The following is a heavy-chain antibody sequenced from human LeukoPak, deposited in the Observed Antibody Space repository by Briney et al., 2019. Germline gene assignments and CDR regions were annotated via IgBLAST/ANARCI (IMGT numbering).Heavy chain of an antibody. CDR3: AKVAKYYYGPETYFFFEH. D-gene: IGHD3-10*01. V-gene: IGHV4-30-4*07. CDR1: GGSISSGGYS. J-gene: IGHJ4*02. CDR2: IYYSGST. Sequence: PSETLSLTCAVSGGSISSGGYSWSWIRQTPGKGLEWIGYIYYSGSTYYNPSLKSRVTISVDTSKNQFSLNLRSVTAADTAVYYCAKVAKYYYGPETYFFFEHWGQGTLVTVSS.